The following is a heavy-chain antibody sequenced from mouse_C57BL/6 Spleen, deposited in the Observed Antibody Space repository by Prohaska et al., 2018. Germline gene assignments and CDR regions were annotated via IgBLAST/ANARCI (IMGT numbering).Heavy chain of an antibody. J-gene: IGHJ1*03. CDR1: GFTFSDYG. CDR3: ARGYYGSSHWYFDV. CDR2: ISSGSSTI. Sequence: GGGLVKPGGSLKLSCAASGFTFSDYGMHWVRQAPEKGLEWVAYISSGSSTIYYADTVKGRFTISRDNAKNTLFLQMTSLRSEDTAMYYCARGYYGSSHWYFDVWGTGTTVTVSS. V-gene: IGHV5-17*01. D-gene: IGHD1-1*01.